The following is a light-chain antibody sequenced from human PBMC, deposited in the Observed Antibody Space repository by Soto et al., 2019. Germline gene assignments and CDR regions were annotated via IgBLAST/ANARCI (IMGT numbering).Light chain of an antibody. J-gene: IGKJ1*01. CDR3: QQYGTYLWT. V-gene: IGKV3-20*01. CDR1: QSVSSTS. CDR2: GAS. Sequence: EIVLTQSPGTLSLSPGERATLSCRASQSVSSTSLAWYQQKPGQAPRLLIYGASTRATGIPDRFSGSGSGTDFTLTISRVEPEDFALYYCQQYGTYLWTFGQGTKVDIK.